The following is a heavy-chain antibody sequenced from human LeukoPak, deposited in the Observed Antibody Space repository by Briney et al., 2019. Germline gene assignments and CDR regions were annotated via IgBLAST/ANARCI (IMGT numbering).Heavy chain of an antibody. CDR3: ARVAPVGGGNAFDI. J-gene: IGHJ3*02. D-gene: IGHD3-16*01. CDR1: GDSVSSNSAA. CDR2: TYYRSKWYN. V-gene: IGHV6-1*01. Sequence: SQTLSLTCAISGDSVSSNSAAWNWIRQSPSRGLEWLGRTYYRSKWYNDYAVSVKSRITINPDTSKNQFSLKLSSVTAADTAVYYCARVAPVGGGNAFDIWGQGTMVTVSS.